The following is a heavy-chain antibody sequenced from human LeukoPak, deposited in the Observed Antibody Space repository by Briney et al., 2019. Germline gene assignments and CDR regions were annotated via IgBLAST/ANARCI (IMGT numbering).Heavy chain of an antibody. CDR2: INVYNGHT. D-gene: IGHD3-10*01. V-gene: IGHV1-18*01. Sequence: RASVKVSCKTSGYIFTNYGVSWVRQAPGQGLEWMGWINVYNGHTIYAQEFQGRVTLTTDTSTSTAHMDLRSLRSDDTAVYYCVRGSDHAPDYWGQGTLVTVSS. CDR3: VRGSDHAPDY. J-gene: IGHJ4*02. CDR1: GYIFTNYG.